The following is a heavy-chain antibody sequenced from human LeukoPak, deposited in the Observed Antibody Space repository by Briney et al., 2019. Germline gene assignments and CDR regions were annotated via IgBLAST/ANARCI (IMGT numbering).Heavy chain of an antibody. Sequence: PSETLSLTCTVSGGSISSSSYYWGWIRQPPGKGREWIGSIYYSGSTYYNPSLKSRVTISVDTSKNQFSLKLSSVTAADTAVYYCAREPWLARDFDYWGQGTLVTVSS. CDR1: GGSISSSSYY. CDR3: AREPWLARDFDY. V-gene: IGHV4-39*02. J-gene: IGHJ4*02. CDR2: IYYSGST. D-gene: IGHD6-19*01.